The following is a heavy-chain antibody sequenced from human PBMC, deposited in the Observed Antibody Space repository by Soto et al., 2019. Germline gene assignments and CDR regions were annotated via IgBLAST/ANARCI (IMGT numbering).Heavy chain of an antibody. Sequence: ASVKVSCKASGYTFTSYGISWVRQAPGQGLEWMGWISAYNGNTNYAQKLQGRVTMTTDTSTSTAYMELRSLRSDDTAVYYCARDGPEYYYDSSGLYYGDYWGQGTLVTVSS. CDR1: GYTFTSYG. CDR2: ISAYNGNT. V-gene: IGHV1-18*01. J-gene: IGHJ4*02. CDR3: ARDGPEYYYDSSGLYYGDY. D-gene: IGHD3-22*01.